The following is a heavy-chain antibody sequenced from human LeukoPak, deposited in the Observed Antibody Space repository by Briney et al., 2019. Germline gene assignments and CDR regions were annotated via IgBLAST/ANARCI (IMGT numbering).Heavy chain of an antibody. V-gene: IGHV3-23*01. CDR2: ITDNGCDR. J-gene: IGHJ4*02. Sequence: GGSLRLSCAVPGFTFRRHGIGWVRQAPGKGLEWGAVITDNGCDRNYGDSVKGRFTISSDNSKSTQHLQMNSQRAEDTALYYGARGGLWGWAQYDYWGQGILVTVSS. CDR1: GFTFRRHG. D-gene: IGHD2-21*01. CDR3: ARGGLWGWAQYDY.